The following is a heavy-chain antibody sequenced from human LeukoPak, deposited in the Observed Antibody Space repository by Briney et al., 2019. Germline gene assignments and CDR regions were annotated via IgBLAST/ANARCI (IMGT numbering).Heavy chain of an antibody. V-gene: IGHV3-23*01. CDR3: AKQGGAQDY. Sequence: RRSLRLSCAASGFTFSSYAMSWVSQAPGKGLEWVSAISGSGGSTYYADSVKGRFTISRDNSKNTLYLQMNSLRAEDTAVYYCAKQGGAQDYWGQGTLVTVSS. J-gene: IGHJ4*02. CDR1: GFTFSSYA. CDR2: ISGSGGST. D-gene: IGHD1-26*01.